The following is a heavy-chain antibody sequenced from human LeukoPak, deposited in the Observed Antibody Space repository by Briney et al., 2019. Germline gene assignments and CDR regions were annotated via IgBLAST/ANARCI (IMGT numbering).Heavy chain of an antibody. CDR2: ISWNSGSI. D-gene: IGHD3-22*01. CDR1: GFTFDDYA. J-gene: IGHJ4*02. V-gene: IGHV3-9*01. CDR3: AKGNYYDSSGLDY. Sequence: GGSLRLSCAASGFTFDDYAMHWVRQAPGKGLEWVSGISWNSGSIGYADSVKGRFTISRDNGKNSLYLQMNSLRAEDTALYYCAKGNYYDSSGLDYWGQGTLVTVSS.